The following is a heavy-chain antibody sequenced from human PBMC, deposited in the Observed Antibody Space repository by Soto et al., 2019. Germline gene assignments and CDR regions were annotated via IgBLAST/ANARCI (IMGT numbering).Heavy chain of an antibody. D-gene: IGHD4-17*01. Sequence: SVKVSCKASGGTFSSYTISWVRQAPGQGLVWMGRIIPILGIANYAQKFQGRVTITADKSTSTAYMELSSLRSEDTAVYYCASTVTTVVIRFDYWGQGTLVTVSS. CDR2: IIPILGIA. V-gene: IGHV1-69*02. CDR3: ASTVTTVVIRFDY. CDR1: GGTFSSYT. J-gene: IGHJ4*02.